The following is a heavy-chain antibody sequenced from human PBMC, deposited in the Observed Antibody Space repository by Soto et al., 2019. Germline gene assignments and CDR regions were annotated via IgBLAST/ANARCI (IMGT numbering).Heavy chain of an antibody. Sequence: GGSLRLSCAASGFTFSSYCMHWVRQAPGKGLVWVSGIKNDGSNKSYADSVKGRFTISRDNAKNTLYLQMNSLRAEDTAVYYCARAPSYCSSTSCRSYGMDVWGQGTTVTVSS. D-gene: IGHD2-2*01. CDR3: ARAPSYCSSTSCRSYGMDV. CDR2: IKNDGSNK. J-gene: IGHJ6*02. V-gene: IGHV3-74*01. CDR1: GFTFSSYC.